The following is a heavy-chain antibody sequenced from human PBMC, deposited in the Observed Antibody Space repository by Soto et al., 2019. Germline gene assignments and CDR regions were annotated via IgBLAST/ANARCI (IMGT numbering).Heavy chain of an antibody. D-gene: IGHD2-2*02. CDR1: GGSVSSGSYY. J-gene: IGHJ6*02. V-gene: IGHV4-61*01. Sequence: SETLSLTCTVSGGSVSSGSYYWSWIRQPPGKGLEWIGYIYYSGSTNYNPSLKSRVTISVDTSKNQFSLKLGSVTAADTAVYYCARVGIVVVPAAIRYYYYGMDVWGQGTTVTVS. CDR2: IYYSGST. CDR3: ARVGIVVVPAAIRYYYYGMDV.